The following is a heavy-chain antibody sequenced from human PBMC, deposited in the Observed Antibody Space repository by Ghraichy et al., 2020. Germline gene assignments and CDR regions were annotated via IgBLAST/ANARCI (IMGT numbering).Heavy chain of an antibody. CDR3: ARAPLRFLEWLGPADYYYGMDV. D-gene: IGHD3-3*01. CDR2: THYSGST. V-gene: IGHV4-59*01. Sequence: SETLSLTCTVSGGSISSYYWSWIRQPPGKGLEWIGYTHYSGSTNYNPSLKSRVTISVDTSKNQFSLKLSSVTAADTAVYYCARAPLRFLEWLGPADYYYGMDVWGQGTTVTVSS. J-gene: IGHJ6*02. CDR1: GGSISSYY.